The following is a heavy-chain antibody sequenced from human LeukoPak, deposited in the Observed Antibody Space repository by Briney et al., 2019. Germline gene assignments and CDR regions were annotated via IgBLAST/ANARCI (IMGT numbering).Heavy chain of an antibody. V-gene: IGHV3-21*01. CDR2: ISSSSSYI. D-gene: IGHD3/OR15-3a*01. CDR1: GFTFSSYA. Sequence: GGSLRLSCAASGFTFSSYAMSWVRQAPGKGLEWVSSISSSSSYIYYADSVKGRFTISRDNAKNSLYLQMNSLRAEDTAVYYCARVGLVTYYYYYMDVWGKGTTVTISS. J-gene: IGHJ6*03. CDR3: ARVGLVTYYYYYMDV.